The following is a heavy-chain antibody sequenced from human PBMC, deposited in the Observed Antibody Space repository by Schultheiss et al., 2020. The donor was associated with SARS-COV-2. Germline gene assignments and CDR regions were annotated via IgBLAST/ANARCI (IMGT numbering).Heavy chain of an antibody. J-gene: IGHJ4*02. CDR3: ARDIREVTATNFDY. CDR1: GYTFTGYY. Sequence: ASVKVSCKASGYTFTGYYMHWVRQAPGQGLERMRWITLYNGNTNYAKKFQGRVTMTTDTSTSTAYMELRSLRSDDTAVYYCARDIREVTATNFDYWGQGTLVTVSS. V-gene: IGHV1-18*04. CDR2: ITLYNGNT. D-gene: IGHD2-21*02.